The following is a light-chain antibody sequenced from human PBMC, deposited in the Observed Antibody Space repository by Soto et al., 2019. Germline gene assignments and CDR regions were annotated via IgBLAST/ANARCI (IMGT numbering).Light chain of an antibody. CDR1: QSVSSSY. CDR3: QQYNKWPLT. Sequence: IVLTQSPGTLSLSPWERATLSCRASQSVSSSYLAWYQQKPGQAPRLLIYGASSRATGIPDRFSGSGSGTDFTLTISRLEPEDFAVYYCQQYNKWPLTFGGGTKVDI. CDR2: GAS. J-gene: IGKJ4*01. V-gene: IGKV3-20*01.